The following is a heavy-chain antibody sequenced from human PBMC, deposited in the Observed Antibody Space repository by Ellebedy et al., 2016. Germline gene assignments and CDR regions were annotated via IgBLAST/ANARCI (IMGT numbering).Heavy chain of an antibody. CDR1: GFIFSNSG. CDR2: ISSSSSYT. J-gene: IGHJ6*02. V-gene: IGHV3-21*05. CDR3: ARDTSTWHGMDV. Sequence: GESLKISXAASGFIFSNSGMHWVRQVPGKGLEWVSYISSSSSYTNYADSVKGRFTISRDNAKNSLYLQMNSLRAEDTAVYYCARDTSTWHGMDVWGQGTTVTVSS. D-gene: IGHD3-16*01.